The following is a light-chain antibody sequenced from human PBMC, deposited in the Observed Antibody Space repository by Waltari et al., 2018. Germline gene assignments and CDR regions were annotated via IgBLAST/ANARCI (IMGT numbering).Light chain of an antibody. V-gene: IGLV4-69*01. J-gene: IGLJ2*01. CDR3: QTWGTGTHVV. CDR1: SAHRSYS. Sequence: QPELTQSPSASASLAASVKLTCILSSAHRSYSIAWHQQQPQKGPRYLMKLNSDGSHNKGDGIPDRFSGSSSGAERYLTISSLQSEDEADYYCQTWGTGTHVVFGGGTKLTVL. CDR2: LNSDGSH.